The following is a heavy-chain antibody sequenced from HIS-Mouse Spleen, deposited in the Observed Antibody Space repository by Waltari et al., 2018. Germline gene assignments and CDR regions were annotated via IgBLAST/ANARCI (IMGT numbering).Heavy chain of an antibody. CDR2: INHSGST. CDR1: GGSFSGYY. V-gene: IGHV4-34*01. CDR3: ARGPLGPDAFDI. Sequence: QVQLQQWGAGLLKPSETLSLTCAVYGGSFSGYYWSLTRQPPGKGLEWIGEINHSGSTDYKPSLKSRGTISVDTAKNPFSLKLSSVTAADTAVYYCARGPLGPDAFDIWGQGTMVTVSS. J-gene: IGHJ3*02.